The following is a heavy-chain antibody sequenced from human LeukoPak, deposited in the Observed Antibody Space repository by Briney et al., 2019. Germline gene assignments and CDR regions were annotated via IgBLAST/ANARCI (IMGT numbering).Heavy chain of an antibody. D-gene: IGHD5-18*01. CDR1: GFTFSSYG. Sequence: GGSLRLSCAASGFTFSSYGMHWVRQAPGKGLEWVAVISYDGSNKYYADSVKGRFTISRDNSKNTLYLQMNSLRAEDTAVYYCAEDLSGYSYGYFDYWGQGTLVTVSS. V-gene: IGHV3-30*18. J-gene: IGHJ4*02. CDR3: AEDLSGYSYGYFDY. CDR2: ISYDGSNK.